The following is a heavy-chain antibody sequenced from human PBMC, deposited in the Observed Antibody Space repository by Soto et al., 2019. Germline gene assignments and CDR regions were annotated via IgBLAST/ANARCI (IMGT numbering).Heavy chain of an antibody. CDR2: IYYSGST. J-gene: IGHJ4*02. Sequence: PSETLSLTCTVSGGSISSYYWSWIRQPPGKGLEWIGYIYYSGSTNYNPSLKSRVTISVDTSKNQFSLKLSSVTAADTAVYYCARHASGYYYFDYWGQGTLVTVSS. D-gene: IGHD3-9*01. CDR1: GGSISSYY. V-gene: IGHV4-59*08. CDR3: ARHASGYYYFDY.